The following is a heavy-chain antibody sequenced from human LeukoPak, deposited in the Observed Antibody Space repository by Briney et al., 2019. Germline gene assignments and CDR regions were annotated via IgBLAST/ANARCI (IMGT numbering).Heavy chain of an antibody. CDR3: ARGMTTVKDYYYYGMDV. Sequence: PGRSLRLSCAASGFTFDDYGMHWVRQAPGRGLEWVSGISWNSASIGYADSVKGRFTISRDNAKNSLYLQMNSLRAEDTAVYYCARGMTTVKDYYYYGMDVWGQGTTVTVSS. J-gene: IGHJ6*02. V-gene: IGHV3-9*01. CDR1: GFTFDDYG. CDR2: ISWNSASI. D-gene: IGHD4-17*01.